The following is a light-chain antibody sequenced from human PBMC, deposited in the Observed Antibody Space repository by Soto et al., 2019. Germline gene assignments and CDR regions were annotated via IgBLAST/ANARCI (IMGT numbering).Light chain of an antibody. Sequence: QSALTQPPSASGSPGQSVTISCTGTSSDVGGYNYLSWYQHRPGKAPQLIIYEVTKRPSGVPNRFFGSKSGNTASLTVSGLQAEDEADYFCMSYAGMYTYVFGNGTKLTVL. CDR1: SSDVGGYNY. CDR3: MSYAGMYTYV. J-gene: IGLJ1*01. CDR2: EVT. V-gene: IGLV2-8*01.